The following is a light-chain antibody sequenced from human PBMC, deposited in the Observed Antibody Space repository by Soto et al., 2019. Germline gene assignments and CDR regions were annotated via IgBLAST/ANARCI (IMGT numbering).Light chain of an antibody. CDR1: SSDVGGYNY. Sequence: QSALTQPASVSGSLGQSITISCTGTSSDVGGYNYVSWYQHHPGKAPKLIIYQVYSRLSGVSNRFSGFKFGNTASLSISGLQADDEADYYCSSYTRTTTFVVFGGGTQLTVL. J-gene: IGLJ3*02. CDR2: QVY. CDR3: SSYTRTTTFVV. V-gene: IGLV2-14*01.